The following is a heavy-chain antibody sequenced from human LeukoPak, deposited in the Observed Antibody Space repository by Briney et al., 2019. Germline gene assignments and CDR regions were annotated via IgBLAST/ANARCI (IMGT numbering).Heavy chain of an antibody. J-gene: IGHJ6*03. D-gene: IGHD6-13*01. CDR2: INPNSGGT. V-gene: IGHV1-2*02. CDR3: ARLSSSSWFNYYYYYMDV. CDR1: GYTFTGYY. Sequence: ASVKVSCKASGYTFTGYYMHWVRQAPGQGLEWMGWINPNSGGTNYAQKFQGRVTMTRDTSISTAYMELSRLRSDDTAVYYCARLSSSSWFNYYYYYMDVWGKGTTVTISS.